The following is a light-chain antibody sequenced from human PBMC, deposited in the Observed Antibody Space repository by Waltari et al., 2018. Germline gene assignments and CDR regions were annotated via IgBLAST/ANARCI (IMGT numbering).Light chain of an antibody. Sequence: DVQMTQSPSTLSASVGDRVTITCRASQNIRDWLAWSQQRPGKAPRRRIYGASTLQTGVPARVSGSGSGTEFTLTINSLQPDDFATYYCQQYNGYFTWTFGQGTKVEIK. CDR3: QQYNGYFTWT. V-gene: IGKV1-5*01. CDR1: QNIRDW. CDR2: GAS. J-gene: IGKJ1*01.